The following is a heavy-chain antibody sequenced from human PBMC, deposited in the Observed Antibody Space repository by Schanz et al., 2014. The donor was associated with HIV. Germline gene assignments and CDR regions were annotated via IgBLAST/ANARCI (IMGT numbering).Heavy chain of an antibody. J-gene: IGHJ4*02. Sequence: QVQLVESGGGVVQPGRSLRLSCAASGFTLSTSGMHWVRRVPARGLEWVAMIWYDGSNKFYADSVKGRFTISRDNSKNTLFLQMNSLRAEDTAVYYCAKPEYDSRGNSQSHFDSWGQGTLVTVSS. D-gene: IGHD3-22*01. CDR1: GFTLSTSG. CDR2: IWYDGSNK. CDR3: AKPEYDSRGNSQSHFDS. V-gene: IGHV3-33*06.